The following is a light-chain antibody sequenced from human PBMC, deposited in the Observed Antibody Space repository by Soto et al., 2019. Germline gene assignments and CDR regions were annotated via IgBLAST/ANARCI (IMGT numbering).Light chain of an antibody. CDR3: HQRSNWPLT. J-gene: IGKJ4*01. CDR1: QSVSSY. Sequence: EIVLTQSPATLSLSPGERATLSCRASQSVSSYLAWYQQKPGQAPRLLIYDASNRATGIPARFSGSGSGTDFTRTTGSLEPEDFAVYYCHQRSNWPLTFGGGTKVEIK. CDR2: DAS. V-gene: IGKV3-11*01.